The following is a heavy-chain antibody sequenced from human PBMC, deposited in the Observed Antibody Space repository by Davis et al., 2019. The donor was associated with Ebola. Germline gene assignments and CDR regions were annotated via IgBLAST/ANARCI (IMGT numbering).Heavy chain of an antibody. CDR2: ISYDGSNK. J-gene: IGHJ6*02. CDR3: ARARRPIVATISNYYYGMDV. CDR1: GFTFSSYG. Sequence: GESLKISCAASGFTFSSYGMHWVRQAPGKGLEWVAVISYDGSNKYYADSVKGRFTISRDNSKNTLYLQMNSLRAEDTAVYYCARARRPIVATISNYYYGMDVWGQGTTVTVSS. D-gene: IGHD5-12*01. V-gene: IGHV3-30*03.